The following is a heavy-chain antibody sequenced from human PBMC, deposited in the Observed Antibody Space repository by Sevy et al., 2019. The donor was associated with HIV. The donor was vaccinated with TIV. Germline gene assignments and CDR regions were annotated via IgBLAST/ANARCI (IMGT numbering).Heavy chain of an antibody. Sequence: GGSRRLSCEASGFIFGTYWMHWVRQTPGKGLVWVSRIASDHSSRSYADSVKGRFTISRDNAKNTLYLQMNSLRAEDTAVYYCGRVIQFPEIGMDVWGRGTTVTVSS. CDR3: GRVIQFPEIGMDV. V-gene: IGHV3-74*01. CDR2: IASDHSSR. J-gene: IGHJ6*02. D-gene: IGHD1-1*01. CDR1: GFIFGTYW.